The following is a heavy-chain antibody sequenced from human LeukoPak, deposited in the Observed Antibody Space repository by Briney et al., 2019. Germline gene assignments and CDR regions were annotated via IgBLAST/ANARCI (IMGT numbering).Heavy chain of an antibody. D-gene: IGHD6-19*01. CDR3: ARKSGWYAYYFDY. Sequence: PSETLSLTCAVYGGSFSGYYWSWIRQPPGKGLEWIGEINHSGSTNYNPSLKSRVTISVDTSKNQFSLKLSSVTAADTAVYYCARKSGWYAYYFDYWGQGTLATVSS. CDR2: INHSGST. CDR1: GGSFSGYY. J-gene: IGHJ4*02. V-gene: IGHV4-34*01.